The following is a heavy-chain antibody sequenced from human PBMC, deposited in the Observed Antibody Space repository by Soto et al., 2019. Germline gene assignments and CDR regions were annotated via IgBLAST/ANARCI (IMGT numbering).Heavy chain of an antibody. J-gene: IGHJ4*02. V-gene: IGHV1-2*02. D-gene: IGHD1-26*01. CDR2: INPNSGGT. Sequence: ASVKVSCKASGYTFTGYYMHWVRQAPGQGLEWMGWINPNSGGTNYAQKFQGRVTMTKDTSISTAYMELSRLRSDDTAVYYCGTEVAWGANLEDYWGQGTLVTVSS. CDR1: GYTFTGYY. CDR3: GTEVAWGANLEDY.